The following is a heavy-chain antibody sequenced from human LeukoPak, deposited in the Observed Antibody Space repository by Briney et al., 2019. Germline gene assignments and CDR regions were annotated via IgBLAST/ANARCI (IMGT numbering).Heavy chain of an antibody. Sequence: SETLSLTCTVSGGSISSYYWSWIRQPPGKGLEWIGYIYYSGSTNYNPSLKSRVIISVDTSKNQFSLKLSSVTAADTALYYCAREPTWSGYFDSWGQGTLVTVSS. D-gene: IGHD3-3*01. J-gene: IGHJ4*02. CDR1: GGSISSYY. V-gene: IGHV4-59*12. CDR2: IYYSGST. CDR3: AREPTWSGYFDS.